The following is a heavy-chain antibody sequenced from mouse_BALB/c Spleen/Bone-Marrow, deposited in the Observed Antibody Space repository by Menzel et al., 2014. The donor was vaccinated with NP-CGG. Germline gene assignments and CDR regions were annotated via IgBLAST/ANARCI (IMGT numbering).Heavy chain of an antibody. CDR2: INPYNGDT. J-gene: IGHJ4*01. Sequence: EVQLQQSGPELVKPGASVKISCKASGYSFTGYFMNWVKQSHGKSLEWIGRINPYNGDTFYNQKFKGKATLTVDKSSSTAHMELLSLTSEDSAVYYCGGFLTVVAKNYYYARDYWGQGTSFPVSS. CDR3: GGFLTVVAKNYYYARDY. V-gene: IGHV1-37*01. CDR1: GYSFTGYF. D-gene: IGHD1-1*01.